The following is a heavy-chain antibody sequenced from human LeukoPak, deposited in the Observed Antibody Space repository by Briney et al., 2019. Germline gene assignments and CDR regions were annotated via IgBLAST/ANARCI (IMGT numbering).Heavy chain of an antibody. Sequence: GGSLRLSRAASGFTLSSYSMNWVRQAPGKGLEWVSSICSSSSYIYYADSVKGRFTISRDNAKNSLYLQMNSLRAEDTAVYYCAFVGIVGDFDAFDIWGQGTMVTVSS. CDR2: ICSSSSYI. D-gene: IGHD1-26*01. CDR1: GFTLSSYS. CDR3: AFVGIVGDFDAFDI. J-gene: IGHJ3*02. V-gene: IGHV3-21*01.